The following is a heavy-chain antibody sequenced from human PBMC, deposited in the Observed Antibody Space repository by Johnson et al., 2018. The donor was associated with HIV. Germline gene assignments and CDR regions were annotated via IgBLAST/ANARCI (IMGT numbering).Heavy chain of an antibody. CDR3: ARDQWLAPSGAFDI. D-gene: IGHD6-19*01. Sequence: QVQLMESGGGLVKPGGSLRLSCAASGFTFSDYYMSWIRQAPGKGLEWVSYISSNGSTIYYADSVKGRFTISRDNSKNTLYLQMNSLRAEDTAVYYCARDQWLAPSGAFDIWGQGTMVTVSS. CDR1: GFTFSDYY. J-gene: IGHJ3*02. V-gene: IGHV3-11*04. CDR2: ISSNGSTI.